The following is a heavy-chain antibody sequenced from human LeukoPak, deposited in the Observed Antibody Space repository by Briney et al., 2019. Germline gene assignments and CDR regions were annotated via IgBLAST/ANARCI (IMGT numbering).Heavy chain of an antibody. J-gene: IGHJ4*02. CDR1: GYSFTNYW. CDR2: IYPGGSDT. Sequence: GESLKISCKGSGYSFTNYWIGWVRQMPGKGLEWMGIIYPGGSDTGYSPSFQGQVTISADKSISTAYLQWSSLKASDTAMYYCARLVDTSMARFDYWGQGTPVTVSS. V-gene: IGHV5-51*01. CDR3: ARLVDTSMARFDY. D-gene: IGHD5-18*01.